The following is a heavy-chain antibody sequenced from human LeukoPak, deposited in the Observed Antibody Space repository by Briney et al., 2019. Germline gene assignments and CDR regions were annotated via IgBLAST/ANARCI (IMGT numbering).Heavy chain of an antibody. V-gene: IGHV4-39*01. D-gene: IGHD3-10*01. Sequence: SETLSLTCTVSGCSISSSSYYWGWIRQPPGKGLEWIGSIYYSGSTYYNLSLKSRVTISVDTSKNQFSLKLSSVTAADTAVYYCARQPLIGAYYYGSGTKAWFDPWGQGTLVTVSS. CDR3: ARQPLIGAYYYGSGTKAWFDP. J-gene: IGHJ5*02. CDR1: GCSISSSSYY. CDR2: IYYSGST.